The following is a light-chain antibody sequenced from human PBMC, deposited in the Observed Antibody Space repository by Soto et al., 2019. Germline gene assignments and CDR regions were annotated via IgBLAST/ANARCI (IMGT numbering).Light chain of an antibody. CDR3: SSYTSSSTLV. Sequence: QSVLAQPASVSGSPGQSITISCTGTSSDVGGHNSVAWYQHNPGKAPQLMIYDVSNRPSGVSSRFSGSKSGNTASLSISGLQAEDEADYYCSSYTSSSTLVFGTGTKVTV. CDR1: SSDVGGHNS. CDR2: DVS. V-gene: IGLV2-14*01. J-gene: IGLJ1*01.